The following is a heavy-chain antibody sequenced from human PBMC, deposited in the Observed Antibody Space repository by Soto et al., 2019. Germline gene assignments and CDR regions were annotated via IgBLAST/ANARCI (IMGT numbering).Heavy chain of an antibody. V-gene: IGHV1-69*06. Sequence: QVQLVQSGAEVMQPGSSVKVSCKPSGGTLTNFINYPINWVRQSPGQGLEWMGGIVPNIGTVNYAQKFQGRVTMTADKSTGTVYMELSSLRSDDSALYYCARRNTAGFLRYFDNWGQGTLGTVAS. CDR2: IVPNIGTV. CDR1: GGTLTNFINYP. D-gene: IGHD6-19*01. CDR3: ARRNTAGFLRYFDN. J-gene: IGHJ4*02.